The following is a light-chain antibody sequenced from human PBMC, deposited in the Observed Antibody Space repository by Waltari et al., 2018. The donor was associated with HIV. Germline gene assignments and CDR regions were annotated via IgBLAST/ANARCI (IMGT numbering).Light chain of an antibody. V-gene: IGLV1-44*01. J-gene: IGLJ2*01. CDR3: AAWDDSLSGLVV. CDR2: SNN. CDR1: SSNIGSNT. Sequence: QSVLTQPPSASGTPGQRVTISCSGSSSNIGSNTVNWYQQLPGTAPRLLIYSNNQGPSGVPDRFSGSKSGTSASLAISGLQSEDEAHYYCAAWDDSLSGLVVFGGGTKLTVL.